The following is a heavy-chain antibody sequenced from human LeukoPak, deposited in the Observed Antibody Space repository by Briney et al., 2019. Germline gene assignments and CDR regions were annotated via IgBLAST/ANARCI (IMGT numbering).Heavy chain of an antibody. V-gene: IGHV1-69*01. CDR1: GGTFSSYA. D-gene: IGHD1-26*01. J-gene: IGHJ5*02. CDR2: IIPIFGTA. Sequence: ASVKVSFKAFGGTFSSYAISWVRQAPGQGLEWMGGIIPIFGTANYAQKFQGRVTITADESTSTAYMELSSLRSEDTAVYYCARGIVGATSWFDPWGQGTLVTVSS. CDR3: ARGIVGATSWFDP.